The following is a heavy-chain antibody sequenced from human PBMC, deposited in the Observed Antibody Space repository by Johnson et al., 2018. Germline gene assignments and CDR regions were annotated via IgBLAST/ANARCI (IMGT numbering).Heavy chain of an antibody. D-gene: IGHD4-17*01. Sequence: QVQLLESGGGVVQPGRSLRLSCAASGFTFRSYGMHWVRQAPGKGLEWVAVIWYDGRNNYYADTVKGRFTISRDTSKNTLYLQMNSLRTEDTAVYYCARADYGDYSGYFQHWGQGTLVTVSS. CDR2: IWYDGRNN. CDR1: GFTFRSYG. J-gene: IGHJ1*01. V-gene: IGHV3-33*01. CDR3: ARADYGDYSGYFQH.